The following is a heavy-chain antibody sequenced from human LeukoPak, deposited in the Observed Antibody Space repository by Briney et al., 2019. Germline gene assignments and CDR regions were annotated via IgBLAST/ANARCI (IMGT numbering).Heavy chain of an antibody. V-gene: IGHV5-51*01. CDR1: GYIFSTYW. Sequence: GESLKISCKGSGYIFSTYWIGWVRQMPGKGLEWMGIIYPGDSDTRYSPSFQGQVIISVDKSISTAYLQWSSLKASDTAIYYCARPSFCAFDIWGQGTMVTVSS. J-gene: IGHJ3*02. CDR2: IYPGDSDT. D-gene: IGHD3-16*01. CDR3: ARPSFCAFDI.